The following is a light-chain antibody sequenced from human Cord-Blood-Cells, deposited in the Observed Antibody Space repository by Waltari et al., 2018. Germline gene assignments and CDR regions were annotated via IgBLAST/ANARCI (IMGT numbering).Light chain of an antibody. Sequence: QSALTPPRSVSGSPGQSVTISCTGTSSAVGGYNYVSWYQQHPGKAPHLMIYDVSNRPSGVPDRFSGSKSGNTASLTISGLQAEDEADYYCCSYAGSYTLVFGGGTNLTVL. CDR1: SSAVGGYNY. J-gene: IGLJ2*01. V-gene: IGLV2-11*02. CDR3: CSYAGSYTLV. CDR2: DVS.